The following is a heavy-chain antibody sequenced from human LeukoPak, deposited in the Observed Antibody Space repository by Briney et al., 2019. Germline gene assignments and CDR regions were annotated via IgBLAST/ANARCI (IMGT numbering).Heavy chain of an antibody. CDR2: INHSGST. Sequence: SETLSLTCAVYGGSFSGYYWSWIRQPPGKGLEWIEEINHSGSTNYNPSLKSRVTISVDTSKNQFSLKLSSVTAADTAVYYCARGHTYYDSSGYLNYWGQGTLVTVSS. D-gene: IGHD3-22*01. CDR1: GGSFSGYY. J-gene: IGHJ4*02. V-gene: IGHV4-34*01. CDR3: ARGHTYYDSSGYLNY.